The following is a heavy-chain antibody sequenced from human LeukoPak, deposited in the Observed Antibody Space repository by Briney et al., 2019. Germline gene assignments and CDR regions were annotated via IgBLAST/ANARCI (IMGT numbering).Heavy chain of an antibody. D-gene: IGHD6-19*01. V-gene: IGHV4-39*01. Sequence: SETLSLTCTVSGGSISSSSYYWGWIRQPPGQGLEWIGTIYYSGSTYYNPSHKSRVTISVDTSKNQFSLKLSSVTAADTAVYYCARYVLSVAGTSLWGQGTLVTVSS. CDR1: GGSISSSSYY. CDR3: ARYVLSVAGTSL. J-gene: IGHJ4*02. CDR2: IYYSGST.